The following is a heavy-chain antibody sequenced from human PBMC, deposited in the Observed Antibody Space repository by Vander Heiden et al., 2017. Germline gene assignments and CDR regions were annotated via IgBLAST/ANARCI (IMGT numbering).Heavy chain of an antibody. J-gene: IGHJ4*02. V-gene: IGHV3-7*03. CDR3: AREPSGYLDY. CDR1: GFTFSSYW. CDR2: LNQDGSEK. Sequence: EVQLVESGGGLVQPGGSLRLSCAASGFTFSSYWMSWVRQPPGKGLEGVASLNQDGSEKYYVDSVKGRFTISGDNAKNSLYLQMNSLRAGDTAVYYCAREPSGYLDYWGQGTLVTVSS. D-gene: IGHD3-22*01.